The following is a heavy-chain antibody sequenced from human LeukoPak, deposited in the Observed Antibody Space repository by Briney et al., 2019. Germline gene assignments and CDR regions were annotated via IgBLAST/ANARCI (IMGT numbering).Heavy chain of an antibody. V-gene: IGHV3-7*01. D-gene: IGHD1-1*01. Sequence: GGSLRLSCAASGFTFSSYSMNWVRQAPGKGLEWVANIKQDGSEIYYVDSVKGRFTISRDNAKNSVYLQMNSLRAEDTAVYYCARDRKLTTGTGPIYWGQGALVTVSS. CDR2: IKQDGSEI. CDR1: GFTFSSYS. CDR3: ARDRKLTTGTGPIY. J-gene: IGHJ4*02.